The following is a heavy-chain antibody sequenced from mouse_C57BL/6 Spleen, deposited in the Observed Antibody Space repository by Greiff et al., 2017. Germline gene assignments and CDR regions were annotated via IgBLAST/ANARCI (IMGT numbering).Heavy chain of an antibody. CDR3: ASGNYGSSWGYAIDY. Sequence: VQLKQSGPVLVKPGASVKMSCKASGYTFTDYYMNWVKQSHGKSLEWIGVINPFNGGTSYNPKFKGKATLTVDKSSRTASMELNSLTSEDSAVDYGASGNYGSSWGYAIDYWGQGTSVTVSS. CDR1: GYTFTDYY. V-gene: IGHV1-19*01. CDR2: INPFNGGT. D-gene: IGHD1-1*01. J-gene: IGHJ4*01.